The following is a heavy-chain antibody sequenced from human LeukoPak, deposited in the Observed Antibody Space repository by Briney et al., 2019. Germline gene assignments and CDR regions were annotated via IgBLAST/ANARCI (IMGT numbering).Heavy chain of an antibody. CDR1: GFTFSSYC. Sequence: PGGSLRLSCAASGFTFSSYCMHWVRQAPGKGLVWVSCINCNGRNICYADSVKGRFTISRDNAKNSLYLQMNSLRAEDTAVYYCRSGSTWDDVHHWRGGTLLSVPT. D-gene: IGHD6-19*01. V-gene: IGHV3-74*01. J-gene: IGHJ5*02. CDR2: INCNGRNI. CDR3: RSGSTWDDVHH.